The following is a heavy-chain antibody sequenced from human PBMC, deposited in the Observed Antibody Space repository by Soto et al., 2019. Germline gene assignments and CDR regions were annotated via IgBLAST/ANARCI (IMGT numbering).Heavy chain of an antibody. CDR2: ISGSGGST. CDR1: GFSVSSNY. J-gene: IGHJ5*02. D-gene: IGHD2-2*01. Sequence: HPGGSLRLSCAASGFSVSSNYMNWVRQAPGKGLEWVSAISGSGGSTYYADSVKGRFTISRDNAKNTLYLQMNSLRAEDTAVYYCARFCSSTSCPWDWFDPWGQGTLVTVSS. V-gene: IGHV3-66*01. CDR3: ARFCSSTSCPWDWFDP.